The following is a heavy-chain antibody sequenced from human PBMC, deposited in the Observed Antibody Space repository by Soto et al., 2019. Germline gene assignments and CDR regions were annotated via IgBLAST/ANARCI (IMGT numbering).Heavy chain of an antibody. Sequence: SLRLSCAASGVTFGDYSMHWVRQAPGKGLEWVSGISWNSGSIGYADSVKGRFTISRDNAKNSLYLQMNSLRAEDTALYYCAKDRYGDYYYFDYWGQGTLVTVSS. CDR2: ISWNSGSI. CDR3: AKDRYGDYYYFDY. J-gene: IGHJ4*02. D-gene: IGHD4-17*01. CDR1: GVTFGDYS. V-gene: IGHV3-9*01.